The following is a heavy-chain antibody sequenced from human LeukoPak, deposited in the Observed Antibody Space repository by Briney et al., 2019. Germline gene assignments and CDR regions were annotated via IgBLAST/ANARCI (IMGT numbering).Heavy chain of an antibody. CDR2: ISSSGSTI. D-gene: IGHD3-3*01. V-gene: IGHV3-11*01. Sequence: PGGSLRLSCAASGFTFSDYYMSWIRQAPGKGLEWVSYISSSGSTIYYADSVKGRFTISRDNAKNSLYLQMNSLRAEDTAVYYCARVGMDFWSGPTYYYMDVWGKGTTVTVSS. J-gene: IGHJ6*03. CDR3: ARVGMDFWSGPTYYYMDV. CDR1: GFTFSDYY.